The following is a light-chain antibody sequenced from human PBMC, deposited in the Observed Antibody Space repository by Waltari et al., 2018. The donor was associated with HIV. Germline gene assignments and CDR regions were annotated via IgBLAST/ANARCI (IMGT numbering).Light chain of an antibody. V-gene: IGLV1-44*01. J-gene: IGLJ2*01. Sequence: QSVVTQPPSVSGTPGQRVTISCSGSDSNIGRNIVSWYQQLPETAPKLLIYRNAQRPSGIPYRFSASKSGASASLAISGLRSDDDGDYYCAAWDDSLNAVLFGGGTKLTVL. CDR1: DSNIGRNI. CDR2: RNA. CDR3: AAWDDSLNAVL.